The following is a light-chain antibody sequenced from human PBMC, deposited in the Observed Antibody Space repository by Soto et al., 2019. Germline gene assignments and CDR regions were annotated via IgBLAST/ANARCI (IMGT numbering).Light chain of an antibody. CDR3: QQRSTWPT. J-gene: IGKJ5*01. V-gene: IGKV3-11*01. CDR2: XAP. CDR1: QNVRXN. Sequence: EIVMTQSPATLSVSPGERATLSCRASQNVRXNFXXYQKRTXXXHXLPXSXAPTRQTRIPHRFRGSGSGTEFTPTISSLEPEDFALYYCQQRSTWPTSGQCPPREIK.